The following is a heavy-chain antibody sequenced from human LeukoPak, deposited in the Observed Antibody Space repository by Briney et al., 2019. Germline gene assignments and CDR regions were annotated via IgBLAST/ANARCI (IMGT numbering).Heavy chain of an antibody. CDR1: GGTFSSYA. D-gene: IGHD3-3*01. V-gene: IGHV1-69*13. Sequence: SVKVSCKASGGTFSSYAISWVRQAPGQGLEWMGGIIPIFGTANYAQKFQGRVTITADESTSTAYMELSSLRSEDTAVYYCAFTITIFGVGNEYNWFDPWGQGTLVTVSS. CDR3: AFTITIFGVGNEYNWFDP. J-gene: IGHJ5*02. CDR2: IIPIFGTA.